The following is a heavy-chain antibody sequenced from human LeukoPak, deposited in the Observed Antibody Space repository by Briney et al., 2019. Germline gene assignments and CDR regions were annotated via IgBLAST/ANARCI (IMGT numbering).Heavy chain of an antibody. Sequence: PGGSLRLSCAASGFTFSSYSMNWVRQAPGKGLEWVSSISSSSSYIYYADSVKGRFTISRDNAKNSLYLQMNSLRAEDTAVYYCARGRRIVPAATRSPHLDPWGQGTLVTVSS. V-gene: IGHV3-21*01. CDR2: ISSSSSYI. J-gene: IGHJ5*02. CDR1: GFTFSSYS. D-gene: IGHD2-2*01. CDR3: ARGRRIVPAATRSPHLDP.